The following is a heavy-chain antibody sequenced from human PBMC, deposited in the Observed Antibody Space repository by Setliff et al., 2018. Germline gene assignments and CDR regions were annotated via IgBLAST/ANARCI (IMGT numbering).Heavy chain of an antibody. D-gene: IGHD2-15*01. Sequence: ASVKVSCKTSGYTFDDYGIAWVRQAPGQGLEWMGWISPHTGNTYYTPKLHGRVTLTTDTSARTAYMELRSLSSDDTAVYYCARGRMRGSCSGPGCTYDPFDIWGQGTPVTVSS. CDR3: ARGRMRGSCSGPGCTYDPFDI. CDR2: ISPHTGNT. V-gene: IGHV1-18*01. J-gene: IGHJ3*02. CDR1: GYTFDDYG.